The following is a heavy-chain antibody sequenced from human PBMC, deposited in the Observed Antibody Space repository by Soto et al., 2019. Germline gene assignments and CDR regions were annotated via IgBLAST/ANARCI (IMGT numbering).Heavy chain of an antibody. CDR1: GFTVSSNY. CDR3: ARAYGSGIPAYYYGMDV. J-gene: IGHJ6*02. Sequence: PGGSLRLSCAASGFTVSSNYMSWVRQAPGKGLEWVSVIYSGGSTYYADSVKGRFTISRDNSKNTLYLQMDSLRAEDTAVCYCARAYGSGIPAYYYGMDVWGQGTTVTVSS. V-gene: IGHV3-66*01. CDR2: IYSGGST. D-gene: IGHD3-10*01.